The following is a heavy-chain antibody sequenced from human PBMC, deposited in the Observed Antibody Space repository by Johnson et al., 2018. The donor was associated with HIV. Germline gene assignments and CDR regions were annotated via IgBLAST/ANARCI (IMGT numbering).Heavy chain of an antibody. CDR2: IKSKTDGGTT. CDR3: AKDRVGATDANAFDI. D-gene: IGHD1-26*01. J-gene: IGHJ3*02. V-gene: IGHV3-15*01. CDR1: GFTVSSNY. Sequence: VLLVESGGGVVRPGGSLRLSCAASGFTVSSNYMSWVRQAPGKGLEWVGRIKSKTDGGTTDYAAPVKGRFTNSRDNSKNTLYLQMNSLRAEDTAVYYCAKDRVGATDANAFDIWGQGTMVTVSS.